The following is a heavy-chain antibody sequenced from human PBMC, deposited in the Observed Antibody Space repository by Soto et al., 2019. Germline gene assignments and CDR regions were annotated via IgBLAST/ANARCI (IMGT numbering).Heavy chain of an antibody. Sequence: SETLSLTCIVSRGSISSYDWSWIRQPPGKGLEWIGNIYNSGSTHYNPSLKSRVTISADMSKNQFSLKLSSVTAADTAVYYCVRAHIAPTGHCADFFDPSGQGTLVTVSS. J-gene: IGHJ5*02. V-gene: IGHV4-59*01. CDR2: IYNSGST. CDR3: VRAHIAPTGHCADFFDP. D-gene: IGHD6-13*01. CDR1: RGSISSYD.